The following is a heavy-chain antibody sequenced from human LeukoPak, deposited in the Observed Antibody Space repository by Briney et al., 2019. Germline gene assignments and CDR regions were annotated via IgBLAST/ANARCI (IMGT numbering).Heavy chain of an antibody. J-gene: IGHJ5*02. CDR2: ISSSSSYI. Sequence: GGSLRLSCAASGFTFSSYSMNWVRQAPGKGLEWVSSISSSSSYIYYADSVKGRFTISRDNAKNSLYLQMNSLRAEDTAVYYCASTTVVTPAWFDPWGQGTLVTVSS. D-gene: IGHD4-23*01. CDR3: ASTTVVTPAWFDP. V-gene: IGHV3-21*01. CDR1: GFTFSSYS.